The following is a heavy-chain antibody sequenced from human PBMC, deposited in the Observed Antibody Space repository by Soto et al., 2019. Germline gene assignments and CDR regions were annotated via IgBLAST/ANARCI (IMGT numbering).Heavy chain of an antibody. D-gene: IGHD3-3*01. V-gene: IGHV1-46*01. Sequence: GASVKVSCKASGYTFSNYYIHWVRQARGQGLEWMGIINPNGGSTTYAQKFQGRVTMTRDTSTSTVYMELSSLTSEDTALYYCARDGWFSALRLPFGLDVWGQGTTVTVSS. J-gene: IGHJ6*02. CDR2: INPNGGST. CDR1: GYTFSNYY. CDR3: ARDGWFSALRLPFGLDV.